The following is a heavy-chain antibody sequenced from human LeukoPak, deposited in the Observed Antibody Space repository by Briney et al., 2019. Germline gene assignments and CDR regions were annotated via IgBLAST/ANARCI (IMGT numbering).Heavy chain of an antibody. Sequence: PGESLRISCKGSGYRFTSYWISWVRQMPGKGLEWMGRIDPSDSYTNYSPSFQGHVTISADKSISTAYLQWSSLKASDTAMYYCARRALPPAYCGGDCFDAFDIWGQGTMVTVFS. D-gene: IGHD2-21*02. CDR1: GYRFTSYW. CDR2: IDPSDSYT. CDR3: ARRALPPAYCGGDCFDAFDI. V-gene: IGHV5-10-1*01. J-gene: IGHJ3*02.